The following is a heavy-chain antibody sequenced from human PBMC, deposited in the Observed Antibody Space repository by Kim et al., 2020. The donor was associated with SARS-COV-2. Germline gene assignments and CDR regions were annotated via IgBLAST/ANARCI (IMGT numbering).Heavy chain of an antibody. CDR1: GFTFSSYA. CDR3: ARDKSIAARSEYFQH. Sequence: GGSLRLSCAASGFTFSSYAMHWVRQAPGKGLEWVAVISYDGSNKYYADSVKGRFTISRDNSKNTLYLQMNSLRAEDTAVYYCARDKSIAARSEYFQHWG. J-gene: IGHJ1*01. CDR2: ISYDGSNK. D-gene: IGHD6-6*01. V-gene: IGHV3-30*04.